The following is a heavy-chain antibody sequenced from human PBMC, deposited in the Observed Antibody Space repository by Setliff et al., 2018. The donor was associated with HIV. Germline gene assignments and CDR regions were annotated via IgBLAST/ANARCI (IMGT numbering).Heavy chain of an antibody. V-gene: IGHV3-48*03. CDR3: VRGAVAGNPNFDY. J-gene: IGHJ4*02. Sequence: PGGSLRLSCVASGFTFSSYDMNWVRQAPGKGLEWVSVISGSGTTRYYADSVRGRFTISRDNTENSLYLQMNSLRAEDTAAYYCVRGAVAGNPNFDYWGQGTLVTVSS. CDR1: GFTFSSYD. D-gene: IGHD6-19*01. CDR2: ISGSGTTR.